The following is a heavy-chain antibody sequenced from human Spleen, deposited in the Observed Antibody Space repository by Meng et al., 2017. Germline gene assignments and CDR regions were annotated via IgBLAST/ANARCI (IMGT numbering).Heavy chain of an antibody. Sequence: GGSLRLSCAASGFTFSSYWMSWVRQAPGKGLEWVANIKQDGSEKYYVDSVKGRFTISRDNAKNSLYLQMDSLRAEDTAVYYCAKDLTLYDSSDYSNHAFHIWGQGTMVTVSS. CDR1: GFTFSSYW. V-gene: IGHV3-7*03. CDR2: IKQDGSEK. CDR3: AKDLTLYDSSDYSNHAFHI. J-gene: IGHJ3*02. D-gene: IGHD3-22*01.